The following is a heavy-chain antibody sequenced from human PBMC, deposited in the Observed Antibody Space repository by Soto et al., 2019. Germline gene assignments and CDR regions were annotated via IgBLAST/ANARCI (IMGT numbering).Heavy chain of an antibody. J-gene: IGHJ4*02. CDR3: GRGRSGQIVVFY. CDR2: IGPESGAT. V-gene: IGHV1-2*02. D-gene: IGHD5-12*01. Sequence: ASVKVSCKASGYTFTGHYIHWVRQAPEQGPEWMGEIGPESGATRYAQKFQGRVTMTRDMSITTVYMELNNLSTDDTAVYYCGRGRSGQIVVFYWGQGTPVTASS. CDR1: GYTFTGHY.